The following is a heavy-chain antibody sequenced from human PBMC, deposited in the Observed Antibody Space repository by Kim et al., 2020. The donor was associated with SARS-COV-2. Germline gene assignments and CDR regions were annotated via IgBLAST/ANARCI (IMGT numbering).Heavy chain of an antibody. CDR1: GFNFDAYW. D-gene: IGHD3-3*01. CDR2: MNQDGSQK. V-gene: IGHV3-7*01. Sequence: GGSLRLSCAASGFNFDAYWMTWVRQTPGKGLEWVANMNQDGSQKRYADSVKGRFSISRDNVKKSVDLQMESLRVEDTAVYYCTTTGSGYSDYWGQGLLVTASS. J-gene: IGHJ4*02. CDR3: TTTGSGYSDY.